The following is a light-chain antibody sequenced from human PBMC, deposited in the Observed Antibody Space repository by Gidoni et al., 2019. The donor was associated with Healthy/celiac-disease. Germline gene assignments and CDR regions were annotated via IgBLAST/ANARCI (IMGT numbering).Light chain of an antibody. Sequence: DIVLTQSPGTLSLSPGERATLSCRASQSGSSSYLAWYQQKPGQAPRLLIYGASSRATGIPDRFSGSGSGTDFTLTISRLEPEDFAVYYCQQYGSSPSLTFGGGTKVEIK. J-gene: IGKJ4*01. CDR1: QSGSSSY. CDR2: GAS. V-gene: IGKV3-20*01. CDR3: QQYGSSPSLT.